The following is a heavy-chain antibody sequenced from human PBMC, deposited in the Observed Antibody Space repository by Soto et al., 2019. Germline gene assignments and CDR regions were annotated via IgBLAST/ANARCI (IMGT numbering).Heavy chain of an antibody. D-gene: IGHD3-9*01. V-gene: IGHV1-18*04. Sequence: VASVKVSCKASGFTFTSYGISWVRQAPGQGLEWMGWISAYNGSTNYAQKLQGRVTMTTDTSTSTAYMELRSLRSDDTAVYYCAREKYFAGAWFDPWGQGTLVTVSS. CDR1: GFTFTSYG. CDR3: AREKYFAGAWFDP. J-gene: IGHJ5*02. CDR2: ISAYNGST.